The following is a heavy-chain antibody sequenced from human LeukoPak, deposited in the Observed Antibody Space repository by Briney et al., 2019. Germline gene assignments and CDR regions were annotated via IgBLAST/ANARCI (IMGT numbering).Heavy chain of an antibody. V-gene: IGHV3-49*03. Sequence: PGGSLRLSCTVSGFIFGNYAMSWFRQAPGKGLEWIGFIKSKAYGGTTEYAASVKGRFTVSRGDSKSIAYLLMNSLITEDTAVYYCVREYSGLFDHWGQGTLVTVSS. CDR2: IKSKAYGGTT. CDR1: GFIFGNYA. CDR3: VREYSGLFDH. D-gene: IGHD5-12*01. J-gene: IGHJ4*02.